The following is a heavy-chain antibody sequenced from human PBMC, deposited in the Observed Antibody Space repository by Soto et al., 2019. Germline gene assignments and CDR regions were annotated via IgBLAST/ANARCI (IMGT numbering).Heavy chain of an antibody. CDR2: ISSSSGSI. CDR1: EFTFNTYN. J-gene: IGHJ2*01. Sequence: GGSLRLSCVASEFTFNTYNMSWVRQAPGKGLEWVSSISSSSGSIYYADSVKGRFTISRDNAKNSLYLQMNSLRAEDTAAYYCARDSPRTRGYFDLWGRGTLVTVSS. CDR3: ARDSPRTRGYFDL. D-gene: IGHD5-12*01. V-gene: IGHV3-21*06.